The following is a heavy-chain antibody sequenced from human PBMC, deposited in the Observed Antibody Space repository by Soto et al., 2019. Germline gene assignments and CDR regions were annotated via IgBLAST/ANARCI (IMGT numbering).Heavy chain of an antibody. CDR3: ASLDEAHDYGMDV. CDR1: GYTFTSYY. CDR2: INPSGGST. Sequence: ASVKNSCKASGYTFTSYYMHWVRQAPGQGLEWMGIINPSGGSTSYAQKFQGRVTMTRDTSTSTVYMELSSLRSEDTAVYYCASLDEAHDYGMDVWGQGTTVTVSS. J-gene: IGHJ6*02. D-gene: IGHD1-1*01. V-gene: IGHV1-46*01.